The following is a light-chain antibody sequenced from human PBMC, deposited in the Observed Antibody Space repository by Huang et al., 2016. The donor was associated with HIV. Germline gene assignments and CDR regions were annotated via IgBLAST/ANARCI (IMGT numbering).Light chain of an antibody. CDR1: QGITDD. Sequence: AIQMTQSPSSLSASVGDRVTITCRASQGITDDLAWYQQKPGKAPKLLISGASTVRSGVPSRFSGSGSGTDFTLTISSLQPEDYATYYGLQDHNYPRTFGQGTKVEI. V-gene: IGKV1-6*01. CDR2: GAS. CDR3: LQDHNYPRT. J-gene: IGKJ1*01.